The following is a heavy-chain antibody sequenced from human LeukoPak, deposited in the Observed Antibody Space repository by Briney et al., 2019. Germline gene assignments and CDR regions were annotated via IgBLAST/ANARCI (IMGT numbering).Heavy chain of an antibody. D-gene: IGHD5-24*01. Sequence: GGSLRLSCAASGFTFDDYAMHWVRQAPGKDLEWVSGISWNSGSIGYADSVKGRFTISRDNAKNSLYLQMNSLRAEDMALYYCAKDTEDGIGGNYFDYWGQGTLVTVSS. J-gene: IGHJ4*02. CDR2: ISWNSGSI. CDR3: AKDTEDGIGGNYFDY. CDR1: GFTFDDYA. V-gene: IGHV3-9*03.